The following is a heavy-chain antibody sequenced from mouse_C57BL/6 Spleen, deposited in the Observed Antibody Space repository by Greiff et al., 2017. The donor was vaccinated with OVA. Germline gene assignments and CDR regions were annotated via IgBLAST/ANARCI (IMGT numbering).Heavy chain of an antibody. D-gene: IGHD1-1*01. J-gene: IGHJ2*01. CDR1: GYAFSSYW. CDR3: ARSGYYGSSPYFDY. CDR2: IYPGDGDT. V-gene: IGHV1-80*01. Sequence: VQLQQSGAELVKPGASVKISCKASGYAFSSYWMNWVKQRPGKGLEWIGQIYPGDGDTNYNGKFKGKATLTADKSSSTAYMQLSSLTSEDSSVYVCARSGYYGSSPYFDYWGQGTTLTVSS.